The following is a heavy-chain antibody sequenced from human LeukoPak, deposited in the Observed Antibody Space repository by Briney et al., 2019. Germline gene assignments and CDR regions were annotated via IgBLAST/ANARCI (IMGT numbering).Heavy chain of an antibody. D-gene: IGHD3-22*01. V-gene: IGHV3-23*01. Sequence: GGSLRLSCSASGFTFSNYAMSWVRQAPGKGLEWVSSISSGGGGTYYADSVKGHFTISRDNSENTLYVQMNSLRAEDTAVYYCAKTQGYYDCWGQGTLVTVSS. J-gene: IGHJ4*02. CDR2: ISSGGGGT. CDR1: GFTFSNYA. CDR3: AKTQGYYDC.